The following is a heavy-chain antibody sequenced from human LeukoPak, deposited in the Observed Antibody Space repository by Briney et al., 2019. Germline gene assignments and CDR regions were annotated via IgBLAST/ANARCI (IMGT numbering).Heavy chain of an antibody. J-gene: IGHJ4*02. V-gene: IGHV3-20*04. CDR1: GNTFDDYG. D-gene: IGHD3-22*01. CDR3: ARDLSSSWYSLAY. Sequence: GGSLRLSCTDSGNTFDDYGMPWVRQAPGKGLEWVSGITWDGGAYNYAASVKGRFTISRDNPKNSLYLEMNSLRVEDTAVYFCARDLSSSWYSLAYWGQGILVIVSS. CDR2: ITWDGGAY.